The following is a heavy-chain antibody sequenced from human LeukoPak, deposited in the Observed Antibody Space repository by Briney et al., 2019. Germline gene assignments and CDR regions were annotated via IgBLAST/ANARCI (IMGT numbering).Heavy chain of an antibody. CDR1: GGSIGSYY. CDR2: IYYSGST. Sequence: SETLSLTCTVSGGSIGSYYWSWIRQPPGKGLEWIGSIYYSGSTYYNPSLKSRVTISVDTSKNQFSLKLSSVTAADTAVYYCARRADYWGQGTLVTVSS. CDR3: ARRADY. J-gene: IGHJ4*02. V-gene: IGHV4-59*05.